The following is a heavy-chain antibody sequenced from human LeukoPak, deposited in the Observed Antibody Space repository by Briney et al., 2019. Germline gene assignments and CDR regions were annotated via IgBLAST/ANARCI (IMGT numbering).Heavy chain of an antibody. J-gene: IGHJ6*03. Sequence: GGSLRLSCAASGFTFSTYSMNWVRQAPGKGLEWVSSISSSSSYISYADSVKGRFTISRDNAKNSLYLQVNSLRAEDTAVYYRARGGLRHYYYYYMDVWGKGTTVTVSS. CDR2: ISSSSSYI. CDR3: ARGGLRHYYYYYMDV. V-gene: IGHV3-21*01. CDR1: GFTFSTYS. D-gene: IGHD4-17*01.